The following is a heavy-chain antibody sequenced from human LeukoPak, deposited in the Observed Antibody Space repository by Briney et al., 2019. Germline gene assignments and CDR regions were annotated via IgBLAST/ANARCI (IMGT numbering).Heavy chain of an antibody. J-gene: IGHJ4*02. V-gene: IGHV3-7*03. CDR1: GFTFSSDW. CDR3: AKEYKYSNSWVFVY. CDR2: IKQNGSEK. D-gene: IGHD6-13*01. Sequence: PGGSLRLSCAASGFTFSSDWMSWVRQAPGKGLEWVANIKQNGSEKYYVDSVKGRFTISRDNAKNSLYLQMNSLRAEDTAVYYCAKEYKYSNSWVFVYWGQGTLVTVSS.